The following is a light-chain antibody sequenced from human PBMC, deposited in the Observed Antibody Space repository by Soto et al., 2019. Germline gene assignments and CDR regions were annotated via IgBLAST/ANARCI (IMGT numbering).Light chain of an antibody. CDR1: QSVSSD. V-gene: IGKV3-15*01. Sequence: IFITHSPTTQSPSPRESAPLSCRASQSVSSDLAWYHQKPCQAPRLLIYGASTRGTGIPARFSGSGSGTGFTFSINRLQSEDFAIYYCQQYNNLPRTSGQGSKVDVK. CDR2: GAS. CDR3: QQYNNLPRT. J-gene: IGKJ1*01.